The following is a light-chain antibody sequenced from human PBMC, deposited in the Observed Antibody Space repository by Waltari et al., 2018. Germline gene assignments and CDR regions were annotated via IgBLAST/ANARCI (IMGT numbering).Light chain of an antibody. V-gene: IGKV3-20*01. J-gene: IGKJ1*01. CDR3: QHYVSLPVT. Sequence: EIVLTQSPGTLSLSPGERATLSCRASQSVSRALAWYQQNPGQAPRLLNYGASNMATGTPDRFGGSGSGTDFSLIISRLEPEDFAVYYCQHYVSLPVTFGQGTKVEIK. CDR2: GAS. CDR1: QSVSRA.